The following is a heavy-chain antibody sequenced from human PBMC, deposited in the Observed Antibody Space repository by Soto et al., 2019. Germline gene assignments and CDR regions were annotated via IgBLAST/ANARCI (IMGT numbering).Heavy chain of an antibody. D-gene: IGHD1-1*01. V-gene: IGHV1-69*13. CDR3: EKRPPVRYAYYSYYYGMYI. CDR2: IIPIFGTA. CDR1: GGTFSSYA. J-gene: IGHJ6*02. Sequence: SVKVSCKASGGTFSSYAISWVRQAPGQGLEWMGGIIPIFGTANYAQKFQGRVTITADESTSTAYMELSSLRSEDTAVYYCEKRPPVRYAYYSYYYGMYIWGQGTTVTVSS.